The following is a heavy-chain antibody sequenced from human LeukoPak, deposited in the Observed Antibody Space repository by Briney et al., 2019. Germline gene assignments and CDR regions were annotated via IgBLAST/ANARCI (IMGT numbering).Heavy chain of an antibody. CDR2: IIPIFGTA. CDR3: AREAPPAPGSGSYPYYFDY. Sequence: ASVKVSCKAFGGTFSSYAISWVRQAPGQGLEWMGGIIPIFGTANYAQKFQGRVTITADESTSTAYMELSSLRSEDTAVYYCAREAPPAPGSGSYPYYFDYWGQGTLVTVSS. V-gene: IGHV1-69*13. D-gene: IGHD3-10*01. CDR1: GGTFSSYA. J-gene: IGHJ4*02.